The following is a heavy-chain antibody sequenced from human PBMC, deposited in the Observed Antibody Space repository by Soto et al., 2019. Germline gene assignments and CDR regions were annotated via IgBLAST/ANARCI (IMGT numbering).Heavy chain of an antibody. Sequence: QVQLVQSGAEVKKPGASVKVSCKASGYTFTSYAMHWVRQAPGQRLEWMGWINAGNGNTKYSQKFQGRVTITRDAXASTAYMELSSLSYEDTAVYYCASGPGGPDGPGDYWGQGTLVTVSS. J-gene: IGHJ4*02. CDR1: GYTFTSYA. D-gene: IGHD2-15*01. CDR3: ASGPGGPDGPGDY. V-gene: IGHV1-3*01. CDR2: INAGNGNT.